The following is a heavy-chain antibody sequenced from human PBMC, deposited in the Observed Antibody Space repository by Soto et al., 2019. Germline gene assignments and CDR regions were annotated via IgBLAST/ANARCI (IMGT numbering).Heavy chain of an antibody. D-gene: IGHD3-10*01. CDR2: ISGGGDTT. CDR3: AKGRGGSGSLTPRVDF. J-gene: IGHJ4*02. Sequence: EVQLLESGGGLVQPGGSLRLSCAASGFTFNNYAMSWVRQAPGKGLEWVSAISGGGDTTSYADSVKGRFTVSRDGSKNTLYMQMNGLSAEDTAVYYCAKGRGGSGSLTPRVDFWGQGTLVTVSS. V-gene: IGHV3-23*01. CDR1: GFTFNNYA.